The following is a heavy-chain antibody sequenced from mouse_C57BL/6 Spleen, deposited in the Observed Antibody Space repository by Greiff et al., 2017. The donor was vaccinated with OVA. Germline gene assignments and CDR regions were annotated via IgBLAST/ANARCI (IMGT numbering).Heavy chain of an antibody. V-gene: IGHV1-18*01. D-gene: IGHD2-5*01. Sequence: VQLKESGPELVKPGASVKIPCKASGYTFTDYNMDWVKQSHGKSLEWIGDINPNNGGTIYNQKFKGKATLTVDKSSSTAYMELRSLTSEDTAVYYCARRGLFSNYVVDYWGQGTSVTVSS. J-gene: IGHJ4*01. CDR3: ARRGLFSNYVVDY. CDR2: INPNNGGT. CDR1: GYTFTDYN.